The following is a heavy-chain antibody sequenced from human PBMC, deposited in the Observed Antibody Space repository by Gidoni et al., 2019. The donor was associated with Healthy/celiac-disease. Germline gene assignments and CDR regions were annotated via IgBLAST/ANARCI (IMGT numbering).Heavy chain of an antibody. Sequence: EVQLVESGGGLVQPGGSLSLSCAASGFTFSSYAMHWVRQPPGKGLEYVSAISSNGGSTYYTNSVKGRFTISRDNSKNTLYLQMGSLRAEDMAVYYCARVSSSSWLYYFDYWGQGTLVTVSS. CDR2: ISSNGGST. J-gene: IGHJ4*02. V-gene: IGHV3-64*01. CDR1: GFTFSSYA. CDR3: ARVSSSSWLYYFDY. D-gene: IGHD6-13*01.